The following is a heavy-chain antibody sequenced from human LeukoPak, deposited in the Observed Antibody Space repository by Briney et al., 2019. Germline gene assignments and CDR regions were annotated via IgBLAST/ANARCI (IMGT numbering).Heavy chain of an antibody. CDR1: GFTFSSHA. D-gene: IGHD3-9*01. J-gene: IGHJ4*02. Sequence: GGSLRLSCAASGFTFSSHAMSWVRQAPGKGLEWVSAIGDDVVSTYYAESVKGRFTISRGDSKNTLYLQMNSLRAEDTATYYCARDSPLLTVWGQGTLVTVSS. CDR3: ARDSPLLTV. V-gene: IGHV3-23*01. CDR2: IGDDVVST.